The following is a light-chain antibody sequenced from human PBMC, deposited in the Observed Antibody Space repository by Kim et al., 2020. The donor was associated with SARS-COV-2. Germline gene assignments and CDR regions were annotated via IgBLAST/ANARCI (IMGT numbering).Light chain of an antibody. CDR1: SGHSTYA. J-gene: IGLJ3*02. CDR2: IKSDGSH. Sequence: ASVKLTCTLDSGHSTYAIAWHQQQAEKGPRLLMKIKSDGSHSKGDGIPDRFLGSSSGAERYLTISSLQAEDEADYYCQTWGAGIRVFGGGTKLTVL. V-gene: IGLV4-69*02. CDR3: QTWGAGIRV.